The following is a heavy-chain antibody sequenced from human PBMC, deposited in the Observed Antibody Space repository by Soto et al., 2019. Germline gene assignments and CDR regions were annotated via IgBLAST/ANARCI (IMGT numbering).Heavy chain of an antibody. D-gene: IGHD1-1*01. V-gene: IGHV3-23*01. J-gene: IGHJ4*02. CDR1: GFTFRNYA. Sequence: EVQLLEPGGGLVQPGGSLSLSCAASGFTFRNYAMSWVRQAPGKVLAWVSGISGNGRTTSYTDSVKGRFTISRDDSKNTLYMQMNSLRAEDTALYYCAKDPYWSPKEGFDFWGQGGLVTVSS. CDR2: ISGNGRTT. CDR3: AKDPYWSPKEGFDF.